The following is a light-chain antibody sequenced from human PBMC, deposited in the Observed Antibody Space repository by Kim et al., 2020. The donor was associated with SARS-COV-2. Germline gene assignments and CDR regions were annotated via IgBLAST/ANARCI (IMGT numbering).Light chain of an antibody. CDR2: DAS. CDR1: QSVYSTS. J-gene: IGKJ1*01. Sequence: EIVLTQSPGSLSLSPGDRATLSCRASQSVYSTSLAWYQQKPGQAPRLVIFDASSRAAGIPDRFSGSGSGTDFTLSITRLESEDFAVYYCQQYGSAPWTFGPGTKVDIK. V-gene: IGKV3-20*01. CDR3: QQYGSAPWT.